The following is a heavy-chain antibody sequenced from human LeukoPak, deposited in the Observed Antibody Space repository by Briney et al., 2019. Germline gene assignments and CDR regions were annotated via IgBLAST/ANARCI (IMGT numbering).Heavy chain of an antibody. J-gene: IGHJ4*02. Sequence: GGSLRLSCAASGFTFSSYAMSWVRQAPGKGLEWVSAISGSGGSTYYADSVKGRFTISRDNAKNSLYLQMNSLRAEDTAVYYCARDGRPVDYWGQGTLVTVSS. CDR2: ISGSGGST. CDR3: ARDGRPVDY. D-gene: IGHD1-26*01. CDR1: GFTFSSYA. V-gene: IGHV3-23*01.